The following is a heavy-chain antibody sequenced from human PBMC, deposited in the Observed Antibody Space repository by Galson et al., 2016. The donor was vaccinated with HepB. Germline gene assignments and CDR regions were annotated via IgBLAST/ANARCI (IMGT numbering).Heavy chain of an antibody. D-gene: IGHD2/OR15-2a*01. CDR1: GFTLSSSW. CDR3: AKGGRIWWDAMDV. J-gene: IGHJ6*02. CDR2: IKQDGIEK. V-gene: IGHV3-7*01. Sequence: SLRLSCAASGFTLSSSWMSWVRQAPGGGLEWVANIKQDGIEKYYVDSVKGRFTISRDDAKNSVFLQMNSLRAEDTALYYCAKGGRIWWDAMDVWGQGTTVTVS.